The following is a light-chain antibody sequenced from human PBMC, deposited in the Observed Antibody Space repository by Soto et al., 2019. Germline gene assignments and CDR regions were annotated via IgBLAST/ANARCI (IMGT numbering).Light chain of an antibody. CDR3: ISYTTSTTRV. CDR1: SSDVGVYDF. J-gene: IGLJ2*01. V-gene: IGLV2-14*03. Sequence: QSALTQPASVSGSPGQSITISCAGTSSDVGVYDFVSWYQQHPGKAPKLLIYDVNNRPAGISNRFSGSKSGNTASLTISGLQAEDEADYYCISYTTSTTRVFGGGTKLTVL. CDR2: DVN.